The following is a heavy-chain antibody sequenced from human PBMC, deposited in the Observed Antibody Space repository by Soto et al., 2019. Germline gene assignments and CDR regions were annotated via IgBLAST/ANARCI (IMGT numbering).Heavy chain of an antibody. Sequence: SLRLSCAVSGFTFSAFAMYWVRQAPGKGLEWVALISYDGRNEDYAESVRGRFTISRDNSKNTLYLDMNSLSAEDSAVYFCAKGVVREPAYFDDWGQRTLVTVSS. V-gene: IGHV3-30*18. CDR2: ISYDGRNE. D-gene: IGHD3-10*01. J-gene: IGHJ4*02. CDR3: AKGVVREPAYFDD. CDR1: GFTFSAFA.